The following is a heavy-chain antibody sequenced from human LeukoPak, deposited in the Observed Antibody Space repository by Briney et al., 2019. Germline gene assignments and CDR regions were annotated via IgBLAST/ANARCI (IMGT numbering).Heavy chain of an antibody. Sequence: SVKVSCKASAGTFSSYAISWVRQAPGQGLEWMGRIIPILGIANYAQKFQGRVTITADKSTSTAYMELSSLRSEDTAVYYCARDLRYDSSGYRYYFDYWGQGTLVTVSS. D-gene: IGHD3-22*01. CDR3: ARDLRYDSSGYRYYFDY. V-gene: IGHV1-69*04. CDR2: IIPILGIA. CDR1: AGTFSSYA. J-gene: IGHJ4*02.